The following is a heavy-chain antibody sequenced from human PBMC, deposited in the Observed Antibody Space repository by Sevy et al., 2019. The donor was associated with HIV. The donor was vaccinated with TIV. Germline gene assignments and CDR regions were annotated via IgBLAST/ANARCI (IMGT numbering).Heavy chain of an antibody. CDR1: GFTFNTHA. V-gene: IGHV3-23*01. Sequence: GGSLRLSCAASGFTFNTHAMNWVRQAPGKGLEWVSVISGPGYGTNYADSVKGRFTISRDNSKNTQYLQMNSLRNDDTAVNYCAKALNPALESMLEVNLRSLKGFDVWGQGTMVTVSS. CDR2: ISGPGYGT. D-gene: IGHD3-22*01. J-gene: IGHJ3*01. CDR3: AKALNPALESMLEVNLRSLKGFDV.